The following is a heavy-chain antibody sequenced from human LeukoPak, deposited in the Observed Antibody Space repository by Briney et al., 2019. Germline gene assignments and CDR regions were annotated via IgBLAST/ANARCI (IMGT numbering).Heavy chain of an antibody. CDR2: IYYSGST. V-gene: IGHV4-39*07. CDR1: GGSISSSSYY. CDR3: ARVRYYYGSGSYPNWFDP. D-gene: IGHD3-10*01. Sequence: SETLSLTCTVSGGSISSSSYYWGWNRQPPGKGLEWIGSIYYSGSTYYNPSLKSRVTISVDTSKNQFSLKLSSVTAADTAVYYRARVRYYYGSGSYPNWFDPWGQGTLVTVSS. J-gene: IGHJ5*02.